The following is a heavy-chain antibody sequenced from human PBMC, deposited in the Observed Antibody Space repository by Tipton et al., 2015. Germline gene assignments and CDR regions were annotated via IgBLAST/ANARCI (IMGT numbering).Heavy chain of an antibody. J-gene: IGHJ6*02. CDR1: AYSISSDYY. CDR3: ARDLEHGMDV. CDR2: ISYTDGA. V-gene: IGHV4-61*01. D-gene: IGHD5-24*01. Sequence: PGLVKPSETLSLTCAVSAYSISSDYYWGWIRQPPGKGLEWIGYISYTDGAHYNPALKSRVTISVDTSKNQFSLTLNSVAAADTAVYYCARDLEHGMDVWGHGTTVTVSS.